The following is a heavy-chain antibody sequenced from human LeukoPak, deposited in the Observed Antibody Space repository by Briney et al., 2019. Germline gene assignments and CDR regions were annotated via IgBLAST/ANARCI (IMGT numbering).Heavy chain of an antibody. CDR3: ARDLRYDSSGYPDY. CDR2: ISSSSSTI. Sequence: PGGSLRLSCAASGFTFSSYSMNWVRQAPGKGLEWVSYISSSSSTIYYADSVKGRFTISRDNAKNSLYLQMNSPRDEDTAVYYCARDLRYDSSGYPDYWGQGTLVTVSS. CDR1: GFTFSSYS. J-gene: IGHJ4*02. D-gene: IGHD3-22*01. V-gene: IGHV3-48*02.